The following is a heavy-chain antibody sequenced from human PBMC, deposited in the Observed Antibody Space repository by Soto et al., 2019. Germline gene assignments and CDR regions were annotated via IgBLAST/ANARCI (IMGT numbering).Heavy chain of an antibody. CDR2: ISAYNGNT. CDR3: AREGRRPYYYYGMDV. Sequence: QVQLVQSGAEVKKPGASVKVSCKASGYTFTSYGFSWVRQAPGQGLEWMGWISAYNGNTNYAQKLQGRVTMTTDTSTRTAYMELRSRRSDEKAVYYCAREGRRPYYYYGMDVWGQGTTVTVSS. CDR1: GYTFTSYG. J-gene: IGHJ6*02. V-gene: IGHV1-18*01. D-gene: IGHD3-10*01.